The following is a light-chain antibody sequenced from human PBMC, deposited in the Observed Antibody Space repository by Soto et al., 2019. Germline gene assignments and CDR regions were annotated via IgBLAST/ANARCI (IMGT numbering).Light chain of an antibody. CDR3: CSYAGIYV. CDR2: DVS. V-gene: IGLV2-11*01. J-gene: IGLJ1*01. CDR1: SSDVGGYNY. Sequence: QSALTQPRSVYGSPGQSVTISCTGTSSDVGGYNYVSWYQQHPGKAPKLMIYDVSKRPSGVPDRFSGSKSGNTASLTISGLQAEDEADYYCCSYAGIYVFGTGTKLTVL.